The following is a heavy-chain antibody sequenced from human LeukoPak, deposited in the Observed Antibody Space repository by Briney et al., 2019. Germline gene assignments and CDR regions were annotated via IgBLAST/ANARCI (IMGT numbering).Heavy chain of an antibody. CDR3: ARARGSYYDTSVYRAY. V-gene: IGHV1-2*02. CDR1: GYTFNDYY. CDR2: INPKSGVT. Sequence: ASVKVSCKASGYTFNDYYIHWVRQGPRQGLEWMGGINPKSGVTNYEQKFQGRVTMARDTSLSTAYMELSSLRSDDTAVYFSARARGSYYDTSVYRAYWGQGTLVTVTS. D-gene: IGHD3-22*01. J-gene: IGHJ4*02.